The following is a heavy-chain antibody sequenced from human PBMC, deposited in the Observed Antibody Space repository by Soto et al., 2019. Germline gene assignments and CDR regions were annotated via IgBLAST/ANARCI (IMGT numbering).Heavy chain of an antibody. V-gene: IGHV1-69*02. J-gene: IGHJ5*02. Sequence: TSVKVTCKDSGGSLSSNTRSWVRQAPGQGLEWMGRIIPILGIANYAQKFQGRVTITADKSTSTAYMELSSLRSEDTAVYYCAIRRVATISHWFDPWGQGTLVTVSS. D-gene: IGHD5-12*01. CDR1: GGSLSSNT. CDR2: IIPILGIA. CDR3: AIRRVATISHWFDP.